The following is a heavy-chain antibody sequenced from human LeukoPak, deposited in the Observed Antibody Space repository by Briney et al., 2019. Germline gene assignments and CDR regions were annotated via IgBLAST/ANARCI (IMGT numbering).Heavy chain of an antibody. CDR3: AVRHSGSYDYVWGSLYYFDY. J-gene: IGHJ4*02. CDR2: IYPGDSDT. CDR1: GYSFTSYW. D-gene: IGHD3-16*01. V-gene: IGHV5-51*01. Sequence: GESLKISCKGSGYSFTSYWIGWVRQMPGKGLEWMGIIYPGDSDTRYSPSFQGQVTISADKSISTAYLQWSSLKASDTAMYYCAVRHSGSYDYVWGSLYYFDYWGQGTLVTVSS.